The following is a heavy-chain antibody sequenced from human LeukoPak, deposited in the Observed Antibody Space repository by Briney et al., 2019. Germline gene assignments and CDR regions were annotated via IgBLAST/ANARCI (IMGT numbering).Heavy chain of an antibody. CDR2: INHSGST. CDR1: GGSFSGYY. CDR3: ARGLGRKPYYYYYYMDV. J-gene: IGHJ6*03. Sequence: SETLSLTCAVCGGSFSGYYWSWIRQPPGKGLEWIGEINHSGSTNYNPSLKSRVTISVDTSKNQFSLKLSSVTAADTAVYYCARGLGRKPYYYYYYMDVWGKGTTVTVSS. D-gene: IGHD1-14*01. V-gene: IGHV4-34*01.